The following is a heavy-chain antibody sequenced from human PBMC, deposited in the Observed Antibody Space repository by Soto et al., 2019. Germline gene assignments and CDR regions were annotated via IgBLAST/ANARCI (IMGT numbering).Heavy chain of an antibody. CDR1: GYTFTGYY. Sequence: GASVKVSCKASGYTFTGYYMHWVRQAPGQGLEWMGWINPNSGGTNYAQKFQGRVTMTRDTSISTAYMELSRLRSDDTAVYYCARDHAHRDYYYGMDVWGQGTTVTVSS. V-gene: IGHV1-2*02. CDR3: ARDHAHRDYYYGMDV. D-gene: IGHD3-16*01. CDR2: INPNSGGT. J-gene: IGHJ6*02.